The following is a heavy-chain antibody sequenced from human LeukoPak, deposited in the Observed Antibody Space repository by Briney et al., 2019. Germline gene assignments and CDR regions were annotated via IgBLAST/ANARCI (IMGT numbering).Heavy chain of an antibody. V-gene: IGHV1-2*02. CDR1: GYTFTDSY. Sequence: ASVKVSCKASGYTFTDSYIHWVRQAPGQGLEWMGWINSDSGDTNSAQKFQGRVAMTRDTSISTAYMELSRLTSDDTAVYYCAREQSGYYSWFEPWGQGALVTVSS. D-gene: IGHD3-3*01. J-gene: IGHJ5*02. CDR2: INSDSGDT. CDR3: AREQSGYYSWFEP.